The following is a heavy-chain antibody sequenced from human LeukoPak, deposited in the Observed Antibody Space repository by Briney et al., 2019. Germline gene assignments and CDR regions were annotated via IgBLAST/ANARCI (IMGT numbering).Heavy chain of an antibody. Sequence: GGSLRLSCAASGFTFSSYGMHWVRQAPGKGLEWVAVISYDGSNKYYADSVKGRFTISRDNSKNTLYLQMNSLRAEDTAVYYCAKDSGRITMVRGVIITSGFDYWGQGTLVTVSS. D-gene: IGHD3-10*01. J-gene: IGHJ4*02. V-gene: IGHV3-30*18. CDR1: GFTFSSYG. CDR3: AKDSGRITMVRGVIITSGFDY. CDR2: ISYDGSNK.